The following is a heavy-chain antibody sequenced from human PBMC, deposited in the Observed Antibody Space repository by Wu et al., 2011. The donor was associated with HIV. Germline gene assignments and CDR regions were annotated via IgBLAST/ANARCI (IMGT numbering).Heavy chain of an antibody. Sequence: QVQLVQSGAEVKEPGASMKVACKASGYTFVGYNIHWVRQVPGQGLEWMGWMNTDSGDTKSAQKFQGSVTMTRDTSINTAYMELSGLRSDDTAVYYCARASSSNDAFDIWGQGTMVTVS. CDR2: MNTDSGDT. CDR3: ARASSSNDAFDI. CDR1: GYTFVGYN. D-gene: IGHD6-13*01. V-gene: IGHV1-2*02. J-gene: IGHJ3*02.